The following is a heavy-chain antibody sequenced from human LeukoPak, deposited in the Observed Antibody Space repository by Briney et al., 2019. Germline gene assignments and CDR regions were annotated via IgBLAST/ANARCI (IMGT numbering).Heavy chain of an antibody. J-gene: IGHJ4*02. CDR1: GYTFTSYG. Sequence: GASVKVSRKASGYTFTSYGISWVRQAPGQGLEWMGWISAYNGNTNYAQKLQGRVTMTTDTSTSTAYMELRSLRSDDTAVYYCARDMGIAAAGDLVDYWGQGTLVTVSS. CDR3: ARDMGIAAAGDLVDY. V-gene: IGHV1-18*01. D-gene: IGHD6-13*01. CDR2: ISAYNGNT.